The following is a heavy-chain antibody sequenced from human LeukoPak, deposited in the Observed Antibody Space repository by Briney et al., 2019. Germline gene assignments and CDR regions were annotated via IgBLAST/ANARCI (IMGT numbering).Heavy chain of an antibody. J-gene: IGHJ4*02. CDR3: AKTFYDILTGYLYYFDY. V-gene: IGHV3-23*01. CDR1: GFTLSSYA. CDR2: ISGSGRST. D-gene: IGHD3-9*01. Sequence: GGSLRLSCAASGFTLSSYAMSWVRQAPGKGMEWVSAISGSGRSTYYADSVKGRFTISRDNSKNTLYLQMNSLRAEDTAVYYCAKTFYDILTGYLYYFDYWGQGTLVTVSS.